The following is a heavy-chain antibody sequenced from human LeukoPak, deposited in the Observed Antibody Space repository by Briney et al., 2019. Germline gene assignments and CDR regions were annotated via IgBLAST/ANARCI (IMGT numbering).Heavy chain of an antibody. CDR3: ARVSYYDSSGYYLRGWFDP. J-gene: IGHJ5*02. Sequence: GGSLRLSCAASGFTFSSYSMNWVRQAPGKGLEWVSSISSSSSYIYYADSVKGRFTISRDNAKNSLYPQMNSLRAEDTAVYYCARVSYYDSSGYYLRGWFDPWGQGTLVTVSS. CDR1: GFTFSSYS. V-gene: IGHV3-21*01. CDR2: ISSSSSYI. D-gene: IGHD3-22*01.